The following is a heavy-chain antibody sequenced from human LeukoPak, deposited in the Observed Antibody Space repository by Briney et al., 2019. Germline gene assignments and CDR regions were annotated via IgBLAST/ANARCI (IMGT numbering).Heavy chain of an antibody. D-gene: IGHD4-17*01. V-gene: IGHV3-66*02. J-gene: IGHJ4*02. CDR3: ARESGDYELGYFDY. Sequence: GGSLRLSCAASGFTVSSNYMSWVRQAPGKGLEWVSVIYSGGSTYYADSVKGRFTISRDNSKNTLYLQMNSLRAEDTAVYYCARESGDYELGYFDYWGQGTLVTVSS. CDR2: IYSGGST. CDR1: GFTVSSNY.